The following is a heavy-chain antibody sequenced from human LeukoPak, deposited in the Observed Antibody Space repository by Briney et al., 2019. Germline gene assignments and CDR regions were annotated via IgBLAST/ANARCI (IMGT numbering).Heavy chain of an antibody. CDR3: ARGKSSFGP. CDR1: GFSISTYY. Sequence: SETLSLTCTVSGFSISTYYWSRIRQPPREGLEWIGYMYYSGNSNYNPSLKSRVTISVDTSKNQFSLNLSSVTAADTAVYYCARGKSSFGPWGQGILVTVSS. V-gene: IGHV4-59*01. J-gene: IGHJ5*02. CDR2: MYYSGNS.